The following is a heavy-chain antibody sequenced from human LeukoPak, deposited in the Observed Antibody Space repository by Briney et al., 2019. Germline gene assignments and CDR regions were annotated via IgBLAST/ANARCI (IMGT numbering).Heavy chain of an antibody. V-gene: IGHV3-30-3*01. CDR3: AREGDGYNFDY. Sequence: PGGSLRLSCAASGFTFSSYAMHWVRQAPGKGLEWVAVISYDGSNKYYADSVKGRFTISRDNSKNTLYLQMNSLGAEDTAVYYCAREGDGYNFDYWGQGTLVTVSS. D-gene: IGHD5-24*01. CDR1: GFTFSSYA. CDR2: ISYDGSNK. J-gene: IGHJ4*02.